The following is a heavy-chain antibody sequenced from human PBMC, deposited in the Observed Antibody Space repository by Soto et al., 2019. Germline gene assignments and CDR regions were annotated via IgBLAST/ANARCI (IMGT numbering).Heavy chain of an antibody. CDR3: AKEGPDYYDSSGYLYYFDY. D-gene: IGHD3-22*01. J-gene: IGHJ4*02. CDR1: GFTFSSYG. CDR2: ISYDGSNK. V-gene: IGHV3-30*18. Sequence: GGSLRLSCAASGFTFSSYGMHWVRQAPGKGLEWVAVISYDGSNKYYADSVKGRFTISRDNSKNTLYLQMNSLRAEDTAVYYCAKEGPDYYDSSGYLYYFDYWGQG.